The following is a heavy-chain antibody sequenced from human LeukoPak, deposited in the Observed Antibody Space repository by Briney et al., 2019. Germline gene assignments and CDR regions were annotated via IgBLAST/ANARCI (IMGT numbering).Heavy chain of an antibody. Sequence: ASVKVSCKASGYTFTSYGISWVRQAPGQGLEWMGWISAYNGNTNYAQKLQGRVTMTTDTSTSTVYMELRSLRSDDTAVYYCARRAPNNYYYYGMDVWGQGTTVTVSS. J-gene: IGHJ6*02. CDR2: ISAYNGNT. V-gene: IGHV1-18*01. CDR3: ARRAPNNYYYYGMDV. CDR1: GYTFTSYG.